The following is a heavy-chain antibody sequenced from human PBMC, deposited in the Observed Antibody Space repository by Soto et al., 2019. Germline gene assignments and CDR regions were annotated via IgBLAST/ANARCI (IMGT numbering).Heavy chain of an antibody. V-gene: IGHV4-59*01. D-gene: IGHD5-18*01. Sequence: ETLSLTCTVSGGSISSYYWSWIRQPPGKGLEWIGYIYYSGSTNYNPSLKSRVTISVDTSKNQFSLKLSSVTAAVTAVYYCARGAYSYGFVVDYYYYGMDVWGQATTVTVSS. CDR1: GGSISSYY. CDR2: IYYSGST. CDR3: ARGAYSYGFVVDYYYYGMDV. J-gene: IGHJ6*02.